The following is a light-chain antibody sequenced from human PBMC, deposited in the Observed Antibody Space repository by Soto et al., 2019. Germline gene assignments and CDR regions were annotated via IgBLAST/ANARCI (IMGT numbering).Light chain of an antibody. V-gene: IGLV1-40*01. Sequence: QSVLTQPPSVSGAPGKRVTISCTGSSSNIGAGYDVHWYQQLPGTAPKPLIYGNSNRPSGVPDRFSGSKSGTSASLAITGLQAEDEADYYCQSYDSSLSGSVFGGGTKLTVL. J-gene: IGLJ3*02. CDR3: QSYDSSLSGSV. CDR2: GNS. CDR1: SSNIGAGYD.